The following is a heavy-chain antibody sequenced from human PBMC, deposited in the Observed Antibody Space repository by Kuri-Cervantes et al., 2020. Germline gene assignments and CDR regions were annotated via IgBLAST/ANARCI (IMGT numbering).Heavy chain of an antibody. Sequence: SGPTLVKPTQTLTLTCTFSGFSLSTTRVSVGWIRQPPGKALEWLALIYWDDDERYSPSLKSRLTITKDTSKNQVVLSMTNMDPADTATYFCARSYDSSGCPYWYFDLWGRGTLVTVSS. V-gene: IGHV2-5*02. D-gene: IGHD3-22*01. J-gene: IGHJ2*01. CDR2: IYWDDDE. CDR1: GFSLSTTRVS. CDR3: ARSYDSSGCPYWYFDL.